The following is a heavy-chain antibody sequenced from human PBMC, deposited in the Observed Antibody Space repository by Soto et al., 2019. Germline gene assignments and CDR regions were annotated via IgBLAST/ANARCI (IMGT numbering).Heavy chain of an antibody. Sequence: GGSLRLSCAASGFTFGNYAMSWVRQTPGKGLEWVSAISASGDSTHHIDSVKGRFAISRDNSRNTLYLQMNNLRAEDTAVYYCTKDVLYCGGGSCLVGPSYTFDHWGQGTLVTVSS. D-gene: IGHD2-15*01. CDR1: GFTFGNYA. CDR2: ISASGDST. CDR3: TKDVLYCGGGSCLVGPSYTFDH. V-gene: IGHV3-23*01. J-gene: IGHJ4*02.